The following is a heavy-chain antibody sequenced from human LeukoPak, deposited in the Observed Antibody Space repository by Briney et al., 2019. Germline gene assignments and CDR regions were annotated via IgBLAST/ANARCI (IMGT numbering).Heavy chain of an antibody. D-gene: IGHD6-6*01. CDR1: GFTFSSYG. Sequence: GGSLRLSCAASGFTFSSYGMHWVRQAPGKGLEWVAVISYDGSNKYYADSVKGRFTISRDNSKNTLYLQMNSLRAEDTAVYYCAKDLEYSSSSTTYYYYMDVWGKGTTVTVSS. V-gene: IGHV3-30*18. CDR2: ISYDGSNK. J-gene: IGHJ6*03. CDR3: AKDLEYSSSSTTYYYYMDV.